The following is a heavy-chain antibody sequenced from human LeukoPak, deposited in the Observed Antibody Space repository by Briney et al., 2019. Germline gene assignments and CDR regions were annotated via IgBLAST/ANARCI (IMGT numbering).Heavy chain of an antibody. CDR1: GFTFSKFC. CDR2: IAGTGET. D-gene: IGHD2-8*02. J-gene: IGHJ5*02. V-gene: IGHV3-23*01. Sequence: GGSLRLSCAASGFTFSKFCMMWVRQAPGKGLEWVSSIAGTGETYYADSVKGRFTVSRDNSKSTLYLQINSLTAEDTALYYCAKGKAPGAVDWFDPWGQGILVSVSS. CDR3: AKGKAPGAVDWFDP.